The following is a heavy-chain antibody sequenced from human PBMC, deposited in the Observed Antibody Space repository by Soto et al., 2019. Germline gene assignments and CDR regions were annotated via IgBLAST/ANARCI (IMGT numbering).Heavy chain of an antibody. J-gene: IGHJ5*02. V-gene: IGHV4-39*01. Sequence: QLQLQESGPGLVKPSETLSLTCTVSGGSISSSSYYWGWIRQPPGKGLEWIGSIYYSGSTYYNPSPQSRLTISVDTSKNQFSLQLSSVTAADTAVYYCARLPRDNWNDLNWFDPWGQGTLVTVSS. CDR3: ARLPRDNWNDLNWFDP. CDR1: GGSISSSSYY. CDR2: IYYSGST. D-gene: IGHD1-1*01.